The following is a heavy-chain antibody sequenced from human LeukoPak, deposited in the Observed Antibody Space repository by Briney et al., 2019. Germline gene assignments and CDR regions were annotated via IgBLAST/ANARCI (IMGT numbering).Heavy chain of an antibody. CDR1: GYTFTSYG. Sequence: GASVNVSCKASGYTFTSYGISWVRQAPGQGLEWMGWISAYNGNTNYAQKLQGRVTMTTDTSTSTAYMKLRSLRSDDTAVYYCARDAVGATRWFDPWGQGTLVTVSS. CDR2: ISAYNGNT. D-gene: IGHD1-26*01. CDR3: ARDAVGATRWFDP. V-gene: IGHV1-18*01. J-gene: IGHJ5*02.